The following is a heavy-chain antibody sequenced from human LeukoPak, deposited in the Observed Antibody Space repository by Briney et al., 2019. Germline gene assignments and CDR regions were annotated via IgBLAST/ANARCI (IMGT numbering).Heavy chain of an antibody. CDR3: ARDPAGGYVIGFDY. D-gene: IGHD5-12*01. J-gene: IGHJ4*02. Sequence: SGGSLRLSCAASGFTFSSYAMPWVRQAPGKGLEWVAVISYDGSNKYYADSVKGRFTISRDNSKNTLYLQMNSLRAEDTAVYYCARDPAGGYVIGFDYWGQGTLVTVSS. V-gene: IGHV3-30-3*01. CDR2: ISYDGSNK. CDR1: GFTFSSYA.